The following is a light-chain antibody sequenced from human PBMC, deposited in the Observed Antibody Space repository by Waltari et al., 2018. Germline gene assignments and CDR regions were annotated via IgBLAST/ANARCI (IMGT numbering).Light chain of an antibody. V-gene: IGKV3-20*01. J-gene: IGKJ4*01. Sequence: VLTQSPGTLPSSPGERATLSCRASQSVSSSYLAWYQQKPGQAPRLLIYGASSRATGIPDRFSGSGSGTDFTLTISRLEPEDFAVYYCQQYGSSPPLTFGGGTKVEIK. CDR2: GAS. CDR1: QSVSSSY. CDR3: QQYGSSPPLT.